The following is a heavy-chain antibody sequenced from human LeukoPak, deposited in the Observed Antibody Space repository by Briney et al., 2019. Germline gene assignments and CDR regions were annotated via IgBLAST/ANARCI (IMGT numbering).Heavy chain of an antibody. V-gene: IGHV3-30-3*01. CDR3: ARSTVVVPAAIRGGGFHLYFDY. Sequence: GGSLRLSCAASGFTFSSYAMHWVRQAPGKGLEWVAVISYDGSNKYYADSVKGRFTISRDNSKNTLYLQMNSLRAEDTAVYYCARSTVVVPAAIRGGGFHLYFDYWGQGTLVTVSS. D-gene: IGHD2-2*02. CDR1: GFTFSSYA. J-gene: IGHJ4*02. CDR2: ISYDGSNK.